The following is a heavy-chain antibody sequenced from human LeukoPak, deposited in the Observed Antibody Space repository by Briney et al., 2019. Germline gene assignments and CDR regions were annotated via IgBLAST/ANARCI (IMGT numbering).Heavy chain of an antibody. CDR3: ARDLYCSGGSCYYPDY. CDR2: INAGNGNT. Sequence: GASVKVSCKASGYTFTSYAMHWVRQAPGQRLEWMGWINAGNGNTKYSQKFQGRVTITRDTSASTAYMELSSLRSEDTAVYYCARDLYCSGGSCYYPDYWGQGTLVTVSS. J-gene: IGHJ4*02. D-gene: IGHD2-15*01. V-gene: IGHV1-3*01. CDR1: GYTFTSYA.